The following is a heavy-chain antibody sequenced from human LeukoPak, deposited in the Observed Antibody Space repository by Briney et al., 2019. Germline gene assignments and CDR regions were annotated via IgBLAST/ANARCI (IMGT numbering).Heavy chain of an antibody. D-gene: IGHD3-10*01. CDR2: ISGSGGST. Sequence: GGSLRLSCATSGFTFSSYAMSWVRQAPGKGLEWVSAISGSGGSTYYADSVKGRFTISRDNSKNTLYLQMNSLRAEDTAVYYCAKRSYGSGSYYNNPPYYFDYWGQGTLVTVSS. CDR1: GFTFSSYA. CDR3: AKRSYGSGSYYNNPPYYFDY. J-gene: IGHJ4*02. V-gene: IGHV3-23*01.